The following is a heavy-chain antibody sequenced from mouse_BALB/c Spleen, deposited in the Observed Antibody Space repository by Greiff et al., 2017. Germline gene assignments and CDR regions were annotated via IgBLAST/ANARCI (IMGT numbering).Heavy chain of an antibody. CDR1: GFTFSSYA. Sequence: DVKLVESGGGLVKPGGSLKLSCAASGFTFSSYAMSWVRQTPEKRLEWVATISSGGSYTYYPDSVKGRFTISRDNAKNTLYLQMSSLRSEDTAMYYCARHGGTIWFAYWGQGTLVTVSA. V-gene: IGHV5-9-3*01. D-gene: IGHD1-1*02. CDR2: ISSGGSYT. J-gene: IGHJ3*01. CDR3: ARHGGTIWFAY.